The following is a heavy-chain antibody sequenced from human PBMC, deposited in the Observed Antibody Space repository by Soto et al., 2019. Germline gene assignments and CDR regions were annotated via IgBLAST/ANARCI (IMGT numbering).Heavy chain of an antibody. CDR1: GGTFSSYA. J-gene: IGHJ4*02. Sequence: HVQLVQSGAEVKKPGSSVKVSCKASGGTFSSYAISWVRQAPGQGLEWMGGIIPIFGTANYAQKFQGRVTITADESTSTAYMELSSLRSEDTAVYYRARALGVVVAATEDALDYWGQGTLVTVSS. D-gene: IGHD2-15*01. CDR3: ARALGVVVAATEDALDY. CDR2: IIPIFGTA. V-gene: IGHV1-69*01.